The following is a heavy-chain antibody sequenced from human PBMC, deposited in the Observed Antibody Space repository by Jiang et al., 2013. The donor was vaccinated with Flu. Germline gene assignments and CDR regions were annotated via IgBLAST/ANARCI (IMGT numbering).Heavy chain of an antibody. CDR3: ARRSYSSGWYYFDY. CDR2: IYYSGST. D-gene: IGHD6-19*01. V-gene: IGHV4-59*01. CDR1: GGSISSYY. J-gene: IGHJ4*02. Sequence: GLVKPSETLSLTCTVSGGSISSYYWSWIRQPPGKGLEWIGYIYYSGSTNYNPSLKSRVTILVDTSKNQFSLKLSSVTAADTAVYYCARRSYSSGWYYFDYWGQGTLVTVSS.